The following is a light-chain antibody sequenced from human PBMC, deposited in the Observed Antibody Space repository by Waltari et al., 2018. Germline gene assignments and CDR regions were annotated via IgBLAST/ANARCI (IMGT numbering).Light chain of an antibody. Sequence: QSALTQPASVSGSPGQAITISCTGTSTNVGGYNLVSWYRQYPGKAPALMIFGVSERPSGISNRWSGSKSGNTATLTISGLQAEDEADYYCLSYSGRSDYVFGTGTRV. V-gene: IGLV2-23*02. CDR3: LSYSGRSDYV. CDR2: GVS. J-gene: IGLJ1*01. CDR1: STNVGGYNL.